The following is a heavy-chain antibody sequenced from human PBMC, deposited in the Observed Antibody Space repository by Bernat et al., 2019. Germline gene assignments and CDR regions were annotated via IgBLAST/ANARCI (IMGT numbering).Heavy chain of an antibody. V-gene: IGHV4-61*01. Sequence: QVQLQESGPGLVKPSETLSLTCTVSGDSVNSGSCYWSWIRQPPGKGLEWIGYVSYRGSTNYNPSLKNRVTIPAATSRNQFSRRLGSGTAAETAGNYWAGDNGLVGAGWYFVLGAVAPWLVSPQ. D-gene: IGHD1-26*01. CDR3: AGDNGLVGAGWYFVL. CDR1: GDSVNSGSCY. CDR2: VSYRGST. J-gene: IGHJ2*01.